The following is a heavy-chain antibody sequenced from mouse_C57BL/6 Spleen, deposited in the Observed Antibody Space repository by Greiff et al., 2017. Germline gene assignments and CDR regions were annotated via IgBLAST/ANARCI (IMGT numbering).Heavy chain of an antibody. J-gene: IGHJ2*01. CDR3: ARITTVVATPDY. CDR1: GYTFTSYG. CDR2: IYPRSGNT. V-gene: IGHV1-81*01. D-gene: IGHD1-1*01. Sequence: QVQLKQSGAELARPGASVKLSCKASGYTFTSYGISWVKQRTGQGLEWIGEIYPRSGNTYYNEKFKGKATLTADKSSSTAYMELRSLTSEDSAVYFCARITTVVATPDYWGQGTTLTVSS.